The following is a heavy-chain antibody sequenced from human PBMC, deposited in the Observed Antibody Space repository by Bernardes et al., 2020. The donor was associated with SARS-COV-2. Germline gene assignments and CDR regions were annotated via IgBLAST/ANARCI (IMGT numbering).Heavy chain of an antibody. V-gene: IGHV3-23*01. J-gene: IGHJ6*02. D-gene: IGHD1-26*01. CDR3: AKDQWESNFRPLNMDV. Sequence: GGSLRLSCSASGFMFSRYAMTWVRQAPDKGLEWVSSISNAGGHTYYADSVKGRFTISRDNFKDTLFLQMNTLRPEDTAVYYCAKDQWESNFRPLNMDVWGQGTTVTVSS. CDR2: ISNAGGHT. CDR1: GFMFSRYA.